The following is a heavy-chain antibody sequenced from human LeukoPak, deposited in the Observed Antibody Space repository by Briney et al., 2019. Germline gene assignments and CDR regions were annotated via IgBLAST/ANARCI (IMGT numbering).Heavy chain of an antibody. CDR2: VDPEDGET. J-gene: IGHJ5*02. D-gene: IGHD3-22*01. Sequence: ASVKISCKASGYTFTDYYMHWVQQAPGKGLEWMGRVDPEDGETIYAEKFQGRVTITADTSTDTAYMELSSLRSEDTAVYYCARGVTMIHWNWFDPWGQGTLVTVSS. CDR3: ARGVTMIHWNWFDP. V-gene: IGHV1-69-2*01. CDR1: GYTFTDYY.